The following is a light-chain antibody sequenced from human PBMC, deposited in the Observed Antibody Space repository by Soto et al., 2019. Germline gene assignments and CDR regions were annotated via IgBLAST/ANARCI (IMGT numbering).Light chain of an antibody. CDR2: GAS. CDR1: QSVSNN. J-gene: IGKJ2*01. CDR3: QQYNNWPHT. V-gene: IGKV3-15*01. Sequence: EIVMTQSPATLSVSPGERATLSCRASQSVSNNLAWYQQKPGQAPRLLIYGASTRPTGIPARFSGSGSGTEFTLTISSLQSEDFAVYYCQQYNNWPHTFGQGTKLEIK.